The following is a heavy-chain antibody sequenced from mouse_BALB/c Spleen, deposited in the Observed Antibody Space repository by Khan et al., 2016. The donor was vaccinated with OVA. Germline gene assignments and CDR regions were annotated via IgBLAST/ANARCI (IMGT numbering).Heavy chain of an antibody. CDR3: ARDDGNYVDAMDY. CDR2: IWAGGST. D-gene: IGHD2-1*01. CDR1: GFTLISYG. Sequence: QVQLKESGPGLVAPSQSLSINCTVSGFTLISYGIHWVRQSPEKGLEWLGIIWAGGSTNYNSALMARLSISKDNSKSQVFLKMSSLQTDDTAMYYWARDDGNYVDAMDYWGQGTSVTVSS. J-gene: IGHJ4*01. V-gene: IGHV2-9*02.